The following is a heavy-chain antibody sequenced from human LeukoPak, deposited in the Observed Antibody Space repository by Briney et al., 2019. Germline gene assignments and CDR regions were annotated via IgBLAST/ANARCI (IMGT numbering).Heavy chain of an antibody. Sequence: KSSETLSLTCTVSGGSISSSSNYWGWIRQPPGKGLEWIGSMYYSGSTYYNPSLKSRVTISVDTSKNQFSLELSSVTAADTAVYYCARGGQGAGYSYGFRSSYYYYYMDVWGKGTTVTVSS. CDR1: GGSISSSSNY. CDR2: MYYSGST. D-gene: IGHD5-18*01. J-gene: IGHJ6*03. CDR3: ARGGQGAGYSYGFRSSYYYYYMDV. V-gene: IGHV4-39*07.